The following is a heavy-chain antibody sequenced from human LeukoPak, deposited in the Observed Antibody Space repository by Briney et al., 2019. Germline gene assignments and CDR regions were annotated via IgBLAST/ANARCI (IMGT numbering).Heavy chain of an antibody. CDR3: ATDSGIAVAVGAFDI. CDR1: GYTFTSYA. Sequence: ASVKVSCKASGYTFTSYAMHWVRQAPGQRLEWMGWINAGNGNTKYSQKFQGRVTITRDTSASTAYMELSSLRSEDTAVYYCATDSGIAVAVGAFDIWGQGTMVTVSS. CDR2: INAGNGNT. J-gene: IGHJ3*02. V-gene: IGHV1-3*01. D-gene: IGHD6-19*01.